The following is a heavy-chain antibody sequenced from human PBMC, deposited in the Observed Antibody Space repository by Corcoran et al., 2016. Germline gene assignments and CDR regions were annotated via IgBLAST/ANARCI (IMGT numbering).Heavy chain of an antibody. V-gene: IGHV2-5*02. CDR1: GFSLSPSALG. CDR2: IHWDDVK. D-gene: IGHD6-25*01. CDR3: VHMRQRDPEIKETNWLRP. Sequence: QITLKESGPTVVRPTETLTLTCTFSGFSLSPSALGVGWIRQPPGKALEWLALIHWDDVKNYNPSLRTRLPIMKDTSKSQVVLTVTNMDPVDIATYFCVHMRQRDPEIKETNWLRPWVQGIMVTVSS. J-gene: IGHJ5*02.